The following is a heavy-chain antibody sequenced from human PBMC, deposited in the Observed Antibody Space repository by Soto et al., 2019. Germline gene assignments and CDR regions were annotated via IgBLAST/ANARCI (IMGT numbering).Heavy chain of an antibody. V-gene: IGHV1-46*01. J-gene: IGHJ6*02. CDR2: INPSGGST. Sequence: ASVKVSCKASGGTFSSHAISWVRQAPGRGLEWMGIINPSGGSTSYAQKFQGRVTMTRDTSTSTVYMELSSLRSGDTAVYYCAREGIQLWSRYGMDVWGQGTTVTVSS. D-gene: IGHD5-18*01. CDR1: GGTFSSHA. CDR3: AREGIQLWSRYGMDV.